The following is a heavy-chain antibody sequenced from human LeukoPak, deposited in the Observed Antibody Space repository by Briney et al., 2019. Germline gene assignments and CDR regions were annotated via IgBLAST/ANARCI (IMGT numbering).Heavy chain of an antibody. CDR3: AKLSTGYSSSWYDY. CDR1: GFTFSNYG. J-gene: IGHJ4*02. Sequence: GRSLTLSCAASGFTFSNYGMHWVRQAPGKGLEWVAVIWYDGSDKYYADSVKGRLTISRDNSKNTLYLQMSSLRAEDTAVYYCAKLSTGYSSSWYDYWGQGTLVTVSS. CDR2: IWYDGSDK. D-gene: IGHD6-13*01. V-gene: IGHV3-33*06.